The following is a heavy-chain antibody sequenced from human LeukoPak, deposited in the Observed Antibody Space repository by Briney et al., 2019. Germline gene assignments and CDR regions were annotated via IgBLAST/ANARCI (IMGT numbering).Heavy chain of an antibody. J-gene: IGHJ4*02. CDR2: IYYSGST. Sequence: SETLSLTCTVSGGSISSYYWSWIRQPPGKELEWIGYIYYSGSTNYNPSLKSRVTISVDTSKNQFSLKLSSVTAADTAVYYCARLGQYYDSSGYYLGYFDYWGQGTLVTVSS. D-gene: IGHD3-22*01. CDR3: ARLGQYYDSSGYYLGYFDY. CDR1: GGSISSYY. V-gene: IGHV4-59*08.